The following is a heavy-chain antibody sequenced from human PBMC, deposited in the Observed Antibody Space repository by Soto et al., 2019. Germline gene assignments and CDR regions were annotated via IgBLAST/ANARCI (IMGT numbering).Heavy chain of an antibody. D-gene: IGHD5-12*01. CDR2: IYYRGNA. CDR3: ARAISGYDRNYYFDY. Sequence: PSETLSLTCSVSDDSINSDKYYWGWIRQPPGKGLEWIGSIYYRGNAYYNPSLKSRVTISLDTSKSQFSLKLSSVTAADTAVYYCARAISGYDRNYYFDYWGQGTLVTVSS. J-gene: IGHJ4*02. V-gene: IGHV4-39*07. CDR1: DDSINSDKYY.